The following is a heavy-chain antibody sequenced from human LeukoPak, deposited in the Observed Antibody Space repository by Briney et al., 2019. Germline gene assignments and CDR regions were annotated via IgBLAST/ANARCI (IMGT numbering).Heavy chain of an antibody. CDR3: AKGGLWF. CDR2: ISYDGSNK. V-gene: IGHV3-30*18. J-gene: IGHJ4*02. CDR1: GFTFSSYG. Sequence: GRSLRPSCAASGFTFSSYGMHWVRQAPGKGLEWVAVISYDGSNKYYADSVKGRFTISRDNSKNTLYLQMNSLRAEDTAVYYCAKGGLWFGGQGTLVTVSS. D-gene: IGHD3-10*01.